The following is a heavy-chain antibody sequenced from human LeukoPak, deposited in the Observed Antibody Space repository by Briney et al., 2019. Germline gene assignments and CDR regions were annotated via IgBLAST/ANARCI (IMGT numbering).Heavy chain of an antibody. Sequence: GGSLRLSCAASGFTFSSYVMHWVRQAPGKGLEWAAIISYDGSNEYYADSVKGRFTISRDNSKNTLYLQMNSLRAADTAVYYCARDTFAYYGSGSYHAFDIWGQGTMVTVSS. J-gene: IGHJ3*02. CDR2: ISYDGSNE. D-gene: IGHD3-10*01. CDR3: ARDTFAYYGSGSYHAFDI. CDR1: GFTFSSYV. V-gene: IGHV3-30*04.